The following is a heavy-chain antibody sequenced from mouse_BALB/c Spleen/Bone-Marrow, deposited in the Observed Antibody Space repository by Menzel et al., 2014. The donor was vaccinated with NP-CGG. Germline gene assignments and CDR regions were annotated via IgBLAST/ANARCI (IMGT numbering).Heavy chain of an antibody. CDR2: IDPANVNT. D-gene: IGHD2-14*01. Sequence: VQLQQSGAELVKPGASVKLSCTASGFNIKDTYIHWVKQRPEQGLEWIGRIDPANVNTKYDPKFQGKATITADTSPNTAYLQLSSLTSEDTAVYYCARYRLGTYFDYLGQGTTLKVST. CDR1: GFNIKDTY. J-gene: IGHJ2*01. V-gene: IGHV14-3*02. CDR3: ARYRLGTYFDY.